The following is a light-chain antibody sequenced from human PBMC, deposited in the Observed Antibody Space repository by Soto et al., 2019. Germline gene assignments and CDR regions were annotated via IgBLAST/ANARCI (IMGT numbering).Light chain of an antibody. J-gene: IGKJ4*01. V-gene: IGKV3-15*01. Sequence: EIVMTQSPATLSVSPGERATLSCRASQSVISNFTWYQQKPGQAPRLLIYGASTRATGIPSRFSGSRSGTELTLTISILQSEDFAVYYCQQYNNLPLTVGGGTKVEIK. CDR2: GAS. CDR1: QSVISN. CDR3: QQYNNLPLT.